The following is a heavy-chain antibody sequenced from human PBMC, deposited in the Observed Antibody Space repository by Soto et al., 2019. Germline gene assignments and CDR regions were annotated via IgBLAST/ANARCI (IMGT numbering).Heavy chain of an antibody. CDR3: AKGILVKQPGTRTFDI. J-gene: IGHJ3*02. V-gene: IGHV3-23*01. D-gene: IGHD6-13*01. Sequence: EVQLLESGGGLVQPGGSLRLSCAASGFTFINYAMSWVRQARGKGLEWVSTIGGGDGSTYYADSVKGRFTITRDNSNSALYLQMNSLRVGDTAIYYCAKGILVKQPGTRTFDIWCQGTMVIVSS. CDR1: GFTFINYA. CDR2: IGGGDGST.